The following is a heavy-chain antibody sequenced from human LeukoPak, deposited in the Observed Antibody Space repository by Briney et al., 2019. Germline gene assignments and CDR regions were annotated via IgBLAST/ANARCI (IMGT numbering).Heavy chain of an antibody. J-gene: IGHJ4*02. V-gene: IGHV1-69*04. CDR2: IIPIFGIA. CDR1: GGTFSSYA. D-gene: IGHD6-13*01. Sequence: SVKVSCKASGGTFSSYAISWVRQAPGQGLEWMGRIIPIFGIANYAQKFQGRVTITADKSTSTAYMELRSLRSDDTAVYYCARGKDSSSWYELNYWGQGTLVTVSS. CDR3: ARGKDSSSWYELNY.